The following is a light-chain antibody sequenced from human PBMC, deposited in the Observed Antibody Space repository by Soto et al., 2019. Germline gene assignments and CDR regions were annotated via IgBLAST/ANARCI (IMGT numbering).Light chain of an antibody. J-gene: IGLJ2*01. CDR1: GSSIGTNT. V-gene: IGLV1-44*01. CDR3: APWDGSLNNVL. Sequence: QSVLTQPPSASGTPGQRVSISCSGSGSSIGTNTVNWYRQLPGTAPKLLIYANNQRPSGVPDRFSGSKSGTSASLAISGLQSEDEAEYYCAPWDGSLNNVLFGGGTQLTVL. CDR2: ANN.